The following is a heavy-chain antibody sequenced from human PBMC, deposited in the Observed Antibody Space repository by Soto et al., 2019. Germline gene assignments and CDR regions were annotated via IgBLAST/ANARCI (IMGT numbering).Heavy chain of an antibody. CDR2: INAGNGNT. CDR3: ARSISLYVFDY. D-gene: IGHD6-13*01. V-gene: IGHV1-3*01. J-gene: IGHJ4*02. Sequence: QVQLVQSGAEVKKPGASVKVSCKASGYTFTSYAMHWVRQAPGQRLEWMGWINAGNGNTKYSQKFQGRVTITRDTAASTAYMELGSLSSEDTAVDYCARSISLYVFDYWGPGTLVTVSS. CDR1: GYTFTSYA.